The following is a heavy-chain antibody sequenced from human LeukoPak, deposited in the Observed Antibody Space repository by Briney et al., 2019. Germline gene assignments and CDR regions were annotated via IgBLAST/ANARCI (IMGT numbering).Heavy chain of an antibody. Sequence: ASVKVSCKASGYTFTRNDINWVRQAPGQGLEWMAWMNPSSGKTGYAHQFQDRVTMTRNTSIRTAYMELISLRSDDTAVYYCMRVPDYWGLGTLVTVST. CDR2: MNPSSGKT. J-gene: IGHJ4*02. CDR1: GYTFTRND. D-gene: IGHD5-12*01. V-gene: IGHV1-8*01. CDR3: MRVPDY.